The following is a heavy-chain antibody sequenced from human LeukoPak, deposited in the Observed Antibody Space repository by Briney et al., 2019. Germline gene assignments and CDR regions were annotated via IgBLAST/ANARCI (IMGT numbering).Heavy chain of an antibody. CDR2: INPNSGGT. V-gene: IGHV1-2*02. D-gene: IGHD3-9*01. CDR1: GYTFTCYY. Sequence: GASVKVSCKASGYTFTCYYMHWVRQAPGQGLEWMGWINPNSGGTNYAQKFQGRVTMTRDTSISTAYMELSRLRSDDTAVYYCAREITISEGSAMDVWGKGNAVTVSS. CDR3: AREITISEGSAMDV. J-gene: IGHJ6*04.